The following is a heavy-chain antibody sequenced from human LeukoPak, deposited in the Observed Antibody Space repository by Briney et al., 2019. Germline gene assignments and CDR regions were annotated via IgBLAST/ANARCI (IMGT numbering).Heavy chain of an antibody. D-gene: IGHD5-12*01. CDR1: GYTFTSYA. V-gene: IGHV1-3*01. CDR2: INAGNGNT. Sequence: ASVKVSCKASGYTFTSYAMHWVRQAPGQRLEWMGWINAGNGNTKYSQKFQGRVTITADKSTSTAYMELSSLRSEDTAVYYCARDDDLIVADDYWGQGTLVTVSS. CDR3: ARDDDLIVADDY. J-gene: IGHJ4*02.